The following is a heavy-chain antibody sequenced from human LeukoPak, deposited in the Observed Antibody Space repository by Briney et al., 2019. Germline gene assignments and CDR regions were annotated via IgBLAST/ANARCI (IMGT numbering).Heavy chain of an antibody. CDR1: GYTFTGYY. V-gene: IGHV1-2*04. CDR2: INPNSGGT. CDR3: ARDNGPYGSGSYSFDY. D-gene: IGHD3-10*01. J-gene: IGHJ4*02. Sequence: ASVKVSCKASGYTFTGYYMHWVRQAPGQGHEWMGWINPNSGGTNYAQKFQGWVTMTRDTSISTAYMELSRLRSDDTAVYYCARDNGPYGSGSYSFDYWGQGTLVTVSS.